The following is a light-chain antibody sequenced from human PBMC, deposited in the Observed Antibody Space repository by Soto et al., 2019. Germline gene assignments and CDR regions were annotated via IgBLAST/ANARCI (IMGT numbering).Light chain of an antibody. CDR2: GAS. V-gene: IGKV3-15*01. Sequence: EIFMPQSPAPLSVSPGERATLSCRASQSVSSNLAWYQQKPGQAPRLLISGASTRATGIPARFSGSGSGTDFTLTITSLQSEDFGIYYCQQYNTWPRTFGQGTKV. J-gene: IGKJ1*01. CDR3: QQYNTWPRT. CDR1: QSVSSN.